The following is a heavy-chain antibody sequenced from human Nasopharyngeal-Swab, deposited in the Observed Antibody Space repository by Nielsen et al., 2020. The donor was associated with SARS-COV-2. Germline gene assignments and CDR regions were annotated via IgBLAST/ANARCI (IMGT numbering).Heavy chain of an antibody. D-gene: IGHD6-19*01. CDR1: GFTLSDYY. Sequence: SGAASGFTLSDYYMSWIRQAPGKGLEWIGEINHGGSTNYNPSLKSRVTISVDTSKNQFSLKLSSVTAADTAVYYCARGHIAVEERSDWFDPWGQGTLVTVSS. V-gene: IGHV4-34*01. J-gene: IGHJ5*02. CDR2: INHGGST. CDR3: ARGHIAVEERSDWFDP.